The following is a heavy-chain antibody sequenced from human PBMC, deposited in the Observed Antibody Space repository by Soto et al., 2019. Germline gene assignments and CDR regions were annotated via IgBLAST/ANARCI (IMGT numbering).Heavy chain of an antibody. V-gene: IGHV4-28*03. CDR2: IYYSGTT. Sequence: SETLSLTCAVSGYSISSSNWWGWIRQPPGKGLEWIGYIYYSGTTYYNPSLKSRVTMSVDTSKNQFSLKLTSVTAEDTAVYYCAREVRGSQRLFDSWGQGTLVTVS. CDR1: GYSISSSNW. CDR3: AREVRGSQRLFDS. D-gene: IGHD3-16*01. J-gene: IGHJ4*02.